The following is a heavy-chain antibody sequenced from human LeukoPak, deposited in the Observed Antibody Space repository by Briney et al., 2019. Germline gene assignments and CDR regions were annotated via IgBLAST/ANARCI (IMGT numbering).Heavy chain of an antibody. Sequence: SGPTLVKPTQTLTLTCTFSGFSLSTSGVGVGWIRQPPGKALEWLALIYWNNDKRYSPSMKSRLTITKDTSKNQVVLTMTNVDPVDTSTYHCAHTKQLCSFDYWGQGTLVTVSS. V-gene: IGHV2-5*01. J-gene: IGHJ4*02. CDR1: GFSLSTSGVG. D-gene: IGHD5-18*01. CDR2: IYWNNDK. CDR3: AHTKQLCSFDY.